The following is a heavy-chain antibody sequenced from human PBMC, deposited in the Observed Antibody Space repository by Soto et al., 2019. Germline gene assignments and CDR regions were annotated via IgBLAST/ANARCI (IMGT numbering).Heavy chain of an antibody. D-gene: IGHD3-22*01. CDR3: ARVSFSVYFDGSVYLPAI. V-gene: IGHV1-18*01. Sequence: ASVKVSCKASGYTFTSYGISWVRQAPGQGLEWMGWISAYNGNTNYAQKLQGRVTMTTDTSTSTAYMELRSLRSDDTAVYYCARVSFSVYFDGSVYLPAIGGQGKRVTVSS. CDR1: GYTFTSYG. J-gene: IGHJ3*02. CDR2: ISAYNGNT.